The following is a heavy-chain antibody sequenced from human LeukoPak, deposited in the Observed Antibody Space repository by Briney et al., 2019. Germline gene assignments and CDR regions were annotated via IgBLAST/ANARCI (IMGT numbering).Heavy chain of an antibody. CDR3: ARDHYSSGWTPYYYYGMDV. J-gene: IGHJ6*02. CDR1: GFTFSSYW. Sequence: GGSLRLSCAASGFTFSSYWMSWVRQAPGKGLEWVAHIKQDGSEKYYVDSVKGRFTISRDNAKNSLYLQMNSLRAEDTAVYYCARDHYSSGWTPYYYYGMDVWGQGTTVTVSS. V-gene: IGHV3-7*01. CDR2: IKQDGSEK. D-gene: IGHD6-19*01.